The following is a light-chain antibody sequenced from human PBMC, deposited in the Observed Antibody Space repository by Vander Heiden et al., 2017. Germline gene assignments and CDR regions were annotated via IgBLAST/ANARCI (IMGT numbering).Light chain of an antibody. CDR3: QQTFSTPNT. Sequence: DIQMTQSPSSLSASVGDRVTITCRASQSISNYLNWYQQKPGKAPKLLIYEASSFQCGVPSRFSGSGSGTDFTLTISSLQPEDFATYYCQQTFSTPNTFGGGTKVEIK. CDR1: QSISNY. J-gene: IGKJ4*01. CDR2: EAS. V-gene: IGKV1-39*01.